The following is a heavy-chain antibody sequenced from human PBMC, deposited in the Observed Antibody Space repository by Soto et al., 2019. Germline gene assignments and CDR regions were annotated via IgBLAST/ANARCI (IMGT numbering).Heavy chain of an antibody. V-gene: IGHV1-18*01. CDR1: GYTFTSYG. J-gene: IGHJ4*02. CDR3: AREYRQDYYDSSGYFSEIDY. D-gene: IGHD3-22*01. Sequence: GASVKVSCKASGYTFTSYGISWVRQAPGQGLEWMGWISAYNGNTNYAQKLQGRVTMNTDTSTSTAYMELRSLRSDDTAVYYCAREYRQDYYDSSGYFSEIDYWGQGTLVTVSS. CDR2: ISAYNGNT.